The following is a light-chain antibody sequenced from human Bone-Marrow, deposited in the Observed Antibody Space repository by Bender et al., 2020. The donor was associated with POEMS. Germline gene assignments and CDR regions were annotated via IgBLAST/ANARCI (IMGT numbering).Light chain of an antibody. CDR2: SSH. CDR1: SSNIGAHA. Sequence: QSVLTQPPSASGTPGQRVTISCSGGSSNIGAHAVNWYQHLPGTAPKLLIYSSHRRPSEVTDRFSGSRSGTSASLAIGGLQSEDEADYYCAVWDDSLNGWVFGGGTKLTVL. CDR3: AVWDDSLNGWV. J-gene: IGLJ3*02. V-gene: IGLV1-44*01.